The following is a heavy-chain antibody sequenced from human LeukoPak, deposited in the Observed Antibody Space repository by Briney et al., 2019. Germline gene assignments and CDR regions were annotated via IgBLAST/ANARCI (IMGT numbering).Heavy chain of an antibody. Sequence: SETLSLTCTVSGGSISSYYWSWIRQPPGKGLEWIGTIYYSGSTYYNPSLKSRVTMSVDTSKNQFSLKLSSVTAADTAVYYCASASREYCSSTSCFDYWGQGTLVTVSS. V-gene: IGHV4-59*12. CDR2: IYYSGST. D-gene: IGHD2-2*01. CDR1: GGSISSYY. CDR3: ASASREYCSSTSCFDY. J-gene: IGHJ4*02.